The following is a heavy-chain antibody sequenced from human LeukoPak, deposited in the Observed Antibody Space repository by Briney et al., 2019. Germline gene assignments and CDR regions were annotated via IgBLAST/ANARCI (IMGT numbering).Heavy chain of an antibody. CDR1: GGTFSSYA. J-gene: IGHJ5*02. Sequence: SVKVSCKASGGTFSSYAISWVRQAPGQGLEWMGGIIPIFGTADYAQKFQGRVTITADESTSTAYMELSSLRSEDTAVYYCARDCSSTSCFNWFDPWGQGTLVTVSS. D-gene: IGHD2-2*01. CDR3: ARDCSSTSCFNWFDP. CDR2: IIPIFGTA. V-gene: IGHV1-69*01.